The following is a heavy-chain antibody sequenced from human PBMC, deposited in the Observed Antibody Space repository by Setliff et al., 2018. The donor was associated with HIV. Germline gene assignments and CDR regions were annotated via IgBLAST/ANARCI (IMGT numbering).Heavy chain of an antibody. Sequence: ASVMVSCKASGYTFTGYYMHWVRQAPGQGLEWMGWINPNSGGTNYAQKFQGWVTMTRDTSISTAYMELSRLRSDDTAVYYCARGGLGGDYGVGVFYYYYYGMDVWGQGTTVTVS. CDR1: GYTFTGYY. CDR2: INPNSGGT. D-gene: IGHD4-17*01. CDR3: ARGGLGGDYGVGVFYYYYYGMDV. J-gene: IGHJ6*02. V-gene: IGHV1-2*04.